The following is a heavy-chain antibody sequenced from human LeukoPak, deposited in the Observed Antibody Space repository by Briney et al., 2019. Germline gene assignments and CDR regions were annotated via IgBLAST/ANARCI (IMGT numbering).Heavy chain of an antibody. CDR2: INTNSGNP. Sequence: GASVKVSCKASGYTFTKFAMNWVRQAPGQGLEWMGWINTNSGNPMYAQGFTGRFVFSLDTSVSTAYLQISSLKAEDTAVYYCATYYDSSGYYSLGPSRNFQHWGQGTLVTVSS. J-gene: IGHJ1*01. V-gene: IGHV7-4-1*02. D-gene: IGHD3-22*01. CDR1: GYTFTKFA. CDR3: ATYYDSSGYYSLGPSRNFQH.